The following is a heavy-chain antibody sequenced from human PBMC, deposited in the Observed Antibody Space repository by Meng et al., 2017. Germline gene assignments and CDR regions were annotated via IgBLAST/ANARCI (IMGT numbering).Heavy chain of an antibody. V-gene: IGHV1-69*01. CDR2: IIPIFGTA. Sequence: QVRVVQAGAEVKTPGSSVKVSCKASGGTFSSYAISWVRQAPGQGLEWMGGIIPIFGTANYAQKFQGRVTITADESTSTAYMELSSLRSEDTAVYYCARDYGDYAWIAKRWFDPWGQGTLVTVSS. CDR1: GGTFSSYA. CDR3: ARDYGDYAWIAKRWFDP. D-gene: IGHD4-17*01. J-gene: IGHJ5*02.